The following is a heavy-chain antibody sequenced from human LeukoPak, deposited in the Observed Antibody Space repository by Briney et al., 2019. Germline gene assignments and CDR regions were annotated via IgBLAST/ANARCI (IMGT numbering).Heavy chain of an antibody. V-gene: IGHV3-30*18. Sequence: PGGSLRLSCAASGFTFSSYGMHWVRQAPGKGLEWVAVTSYDGSNKYYADSVKGRFTISRDNSKNTLYLQMNSLRAEDTAVYYCAKPHVTTSSVGAFDIWGQGTMVTVSS. CDR3: AKPHVTTSSVGAFDI. CDR2: TSYDGSNK. D-gene: IGHD4-17*01. J-gene: IGHJ3*02. CDR1: GFTFSSYG.